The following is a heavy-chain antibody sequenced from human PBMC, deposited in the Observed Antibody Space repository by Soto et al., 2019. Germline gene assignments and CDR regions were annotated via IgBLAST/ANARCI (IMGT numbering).Heavy chain of an antibody. CDR2: IYWDDDK. Sequence: QITLKESGPTLVKPTQTLTLTCTFSGFSLSTSVVGVGWIRQPPGKALEWLAVIYWDDDKRYSPSLKSRLTITKDTSKNHLVLTMTNMDPVDTGTYYCAHRRPAAMDVWGQGTTVTVSS. J-gene: IGHJ6*02. CDR3: AHRRPAAMDV. V-gene: IGHV2-5*02. CDR1: GFSLSTSVVG.